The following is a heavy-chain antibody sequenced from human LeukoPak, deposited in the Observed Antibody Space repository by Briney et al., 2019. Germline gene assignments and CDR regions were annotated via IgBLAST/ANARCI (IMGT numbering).Heavy chain of an antibody. CDR1: GGTFSSYA. D-gene: IGHD3/OR15-3a*01. Sequence: ASVKVSCKTSGGTFSSYAISWVRQAPGKGLEWMGGIITISGTAKYAQKFQGRVTITADESTTTAYMELSSLRSEDTAVYYCARDTPLGLENWFDPWGQGTLVTVSS. CDR3: ARDTPLGLENWFDP. V-gene: IGHV1-69*13. CDR2: IITISGTA. J-gene: IGHJ5*02.